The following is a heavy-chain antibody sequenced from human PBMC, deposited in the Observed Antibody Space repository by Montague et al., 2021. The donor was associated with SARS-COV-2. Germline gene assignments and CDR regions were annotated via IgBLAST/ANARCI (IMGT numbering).Heavy chain of an antibody. Sequence: SETLSLTCAVYGGSFSGYYWSWIRQPPGKGLEWIGEINHSGSTXXXPSXXXRVTISVDTSKNQFSLKLSSVTAADTAVYYCARGRAVTTFYYYYYYGMDVWGQGNTVTV. D-gene: IGHD4-17*01. V-gene: IGHV4-34*01. CDR3: ARGRAVTTFYYYYYYGMDV. CDR2: INHSGST. CDR1: GGSFSGYY. J-gene: IGHJ6*02.